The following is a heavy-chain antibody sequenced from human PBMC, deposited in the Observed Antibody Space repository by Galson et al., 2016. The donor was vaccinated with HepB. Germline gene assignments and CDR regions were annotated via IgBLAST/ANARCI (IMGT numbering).Heavy chain of an antibody. V-gene: IGHV3-53*01. CDR3: ASSYCTCVSCYFDA. Sequence: SLRLSCAASGFTFNTYSMNWVRQAPGKGLEWLSVIYSGWTTHYADSWKGRFTIYRDNSKNTVYLHISSLRVEDTAVYYCASSYCTCVSCYFDAWGQGTLLTVSS. D-gene: IGHD2-8*02. CDR2: IYSGWTT. J-gene: IGHJ4*02. CDR1: GFTFNTYS.